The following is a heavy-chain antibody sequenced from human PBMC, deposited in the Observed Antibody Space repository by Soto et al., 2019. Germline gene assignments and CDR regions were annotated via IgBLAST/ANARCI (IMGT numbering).Heavy chain of an antibody. J-gene: IGHJ4*02. CDR3: ARNKTRGAKKVPLDY. V-gene: IGHV5-51*01. D-gene: IGHD1-26*01. Sequence: GESLKISCKGSGYSFTTYWIAWVRQMHGKGLEWMGIIYPADSDTRYSPSSQGQVTISVDKSISTAYLQWSSLQASATAMYYCARNKTRGAKKVPLDYWGRGTL. CDR1: GYSFTTYW. CDR2: IYPADSDT.